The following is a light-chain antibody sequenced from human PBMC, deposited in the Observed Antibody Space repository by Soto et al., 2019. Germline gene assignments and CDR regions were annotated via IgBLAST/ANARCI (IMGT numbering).Light chain of an antibody. CDR2: DAS. V-gene: IGKV3-11*01. Sequence: PGERATLSCRASQRISSHLAWYQQKPGRAPRLLIYDASNRATGIPAKFSGSGSGTDFTLTISSLEPEDFAVYYCQQRSTWPFTFGEGTKVEIK. CDR3: QQRSTWPFT. J-gene: IGKJ4*01. CDR1: QRISSH.